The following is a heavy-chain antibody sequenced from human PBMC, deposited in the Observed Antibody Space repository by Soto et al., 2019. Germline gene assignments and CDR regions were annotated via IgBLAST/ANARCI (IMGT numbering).Heavy chain of an antibody. CDR3: ATKPRLEAAEFDY. V-gene: IGHV4-59*12. CDR2: IYYSGST. J-gene: IGHJ4*02. CDR1: GGSFSGYY. Sequence: PSETLSLTCAVYGGSFSGYYWSWIRQPPGKGLEWIGYIYYSGSTNYNPSLKSRVTISVDTSRNQFSLKLDSMTAVDTAVYYCATKPRLEAAEFDYCGQGTLVTVSS. D-gene: IGHD6-13*01.